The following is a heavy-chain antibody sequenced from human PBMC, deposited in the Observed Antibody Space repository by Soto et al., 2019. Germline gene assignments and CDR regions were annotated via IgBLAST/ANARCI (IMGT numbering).Heavy chain of an antibody. CDR3: VRPYYSSSWFPFDR. D-gene: IGHD6-13*01. CDR1: GFDFGDYY. CDR2: IDSGDGTT. V-gene: IGHV3-11*01. J-gene: IGHJ4*02. Sequence: VGSLRLSCTVSGFDFGDYYMSWIRQAPGKGLEWVSYIDSGDGTTYYTDSVKGRFTISRDNAKKTVYLQMGSLRVEDTALYYCVRPYYSSSWFPFDRWGQGTLVTVSS.